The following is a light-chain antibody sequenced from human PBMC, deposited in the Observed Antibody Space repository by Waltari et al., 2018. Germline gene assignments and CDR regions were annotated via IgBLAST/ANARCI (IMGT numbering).Light chain of an antibody. Sequence: VPPQLPSASGTPGQRVTICCPERSSNIGVIHLFSYQQFPATSPQLLFHRNNQHPSAVPDRCSCSKSGASAFLVISGVRSEDEADYHCATWDDSLSGWVFGGGTKVTVL. CDR1: SSNIGVIH. V-gene: IGLV1-47*01. J-gene: IGLJ3*02. CDR3: ATWDDSLSGWV. CDR2: RNN.